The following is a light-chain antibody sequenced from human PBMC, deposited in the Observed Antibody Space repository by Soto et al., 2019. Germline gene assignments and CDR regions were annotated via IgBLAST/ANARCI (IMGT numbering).Light chain of an antibody. CDR3: QQSFSTPLT. CDR2: GAS. V-gene: IGKV3-15*01. CDR1: QSVSSN. Sequence: EIVLTQSPATLSVSPGERATLSCRASQSVSSNLAWYQQKPGQAPRLLIYGASTRATGIPARFSGSGSGTDFTLTISSQQPDDFTNYFCQQSFSTPLTFGGGTKVDI. J-gene: IGKJ4*01.